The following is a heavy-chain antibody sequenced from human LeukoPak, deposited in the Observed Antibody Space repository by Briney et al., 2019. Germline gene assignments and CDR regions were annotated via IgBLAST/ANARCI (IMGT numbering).Heavy chain of an antibody. J-gene: IGHJ3*02. Sequence: PSETLSLTCAVYGGSFSGYYWSWIRQPPGKGLEWIGEINHSGSTNYNPSLKSRVTISVDTSKNQFSLKLSSVTAADTAVYYCARHPGLAVAGYKAFDIWGQGTMVTVSS. CDR3: ARHPGLAVAGYKAFDI. V-gene: IGHV4-34*01. CDR2: INHSGST. D-gene: IGHD6-19*01. CDR1: GGSFSGYY.